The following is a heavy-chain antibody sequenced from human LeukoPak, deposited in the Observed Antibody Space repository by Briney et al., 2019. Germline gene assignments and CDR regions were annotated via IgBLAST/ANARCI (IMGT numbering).Heavy chain of an antibody. D-gene: IGHD5-24*01. CDR3: ASGGDGYNFGY. CDR2: IGSSATYI. J-gene: IGHJ4*02. V-gene: IGHV3-21*01. CDR1: GFTFITYS. Sequence: GGSLRLYCAASGFTFITYSMNWVRQAPGKGLEWVSSIGSSATYIKYADSVKGRFTISRDNAKNSLYLQMDSLRAEDTAVYYCASGGDGYNFGYWGQGTLVTVSS.